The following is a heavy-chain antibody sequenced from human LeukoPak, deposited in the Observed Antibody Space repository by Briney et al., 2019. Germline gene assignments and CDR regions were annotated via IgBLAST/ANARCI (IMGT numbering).Heavy chain of an antibody. D-gene: IGHD1-26*01. J-gene: IGHJ4*02. CDR2: ISYNGGSA. Sequence: GGSLRLSCVASGFTFSNYAVNWVRQAPGKGLEWVSCISYNGGSAHYADSVKGRFTVSRDNSKNIAHLQMDSLRAEDTAVYYCASESGYVGYWGQGTLVTVSS. CDR3: ASESGYVGY. CDR1: GFTFSNYA. V-gene: IGHV3-23*01.